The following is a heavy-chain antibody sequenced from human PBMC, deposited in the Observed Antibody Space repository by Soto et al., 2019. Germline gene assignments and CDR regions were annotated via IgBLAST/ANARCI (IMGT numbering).Heavy chain of an antibody. CDR1: GGSISSGGYS. J-gene: IGHJ4*02. CDR3: ARPSATIEAAAIFDY. D-gene: IGHD6-13*01. CDR2: IYHSGST. Sequence: PSETLSLTCAVSGGSISSGGYSWSWIRQPPGKGLEWIGYIYHSGSTYYNPSLEGRVRMSVDKSRNQFSLKLTSVSAADTAVYSCARPSATIEAAAIFDYWGQGTLVTVSS. V-gene: IGHV4-30-2*01.